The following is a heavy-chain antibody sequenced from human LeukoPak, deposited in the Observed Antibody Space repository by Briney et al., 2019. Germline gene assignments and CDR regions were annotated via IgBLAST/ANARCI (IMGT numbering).Heavy chain of an antibody. D-gene: IGHD2-2*01. V-gene: IGHV3-23*01. CDR2: ISGSGST. CDR3: AKGGQGVVPAAMPFDY. CDR1: GFTFSSHG. J-gene: IGHJ4*02. Sequence: GGSLRLSCAASGFTFSSHGMSWVRQAPGKGLEWVSAISGSGSTYHADSVKGRFTISRDNSKNTLYLQMNSLRAEDTAVYYCAKGGQGVVPAAMPFDYWGQGTLVTVSS.